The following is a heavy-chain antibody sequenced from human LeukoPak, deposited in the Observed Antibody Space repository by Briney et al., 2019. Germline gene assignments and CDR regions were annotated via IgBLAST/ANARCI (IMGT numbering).Heavy chain of an antibody. Sequence: GESLKISCKASGYSFTNYWIGWVRQMPGKGLEWMGNIHPGDSDTRYSPSFQGEVTISADKSISTAYLQWSSLKASDSAMYYCARGREFHRRSFDSWGQGTLLTVSS. D-gene: IGHD3-10*01. CDR1: GYSFTNYW. CDR2: IHPGDSDT. J-gene: IGHJ4*02. V-gene: IGHV5-51*01. CDR3: ARGREFHRRSFDS.